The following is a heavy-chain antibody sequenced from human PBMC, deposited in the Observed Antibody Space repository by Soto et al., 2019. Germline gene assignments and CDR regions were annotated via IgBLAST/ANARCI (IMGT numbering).Heavy chain of an antibody. CDR1: GGSISSYY. CDR2: IYYSGST. J-gene: IGHJ6*03. V-gene: IGHV4-59*01. Sequence: PWETLSLTCTVSGGSISSYYWSWIRQPPGKGPEWIGYIYYSGSTNYNPSLKSRVTISVDTSKNQFSLKLSSVTAADTAVYYCARLYYYYSMDVWGKGTTVTSP. CDR3: ARLYYYYSMDV.